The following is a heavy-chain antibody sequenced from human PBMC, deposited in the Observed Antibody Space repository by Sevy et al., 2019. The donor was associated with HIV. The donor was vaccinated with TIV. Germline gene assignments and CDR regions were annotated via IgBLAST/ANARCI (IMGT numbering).Heavy chain of an antibody. D-gene: IGHD3-10*01. J-gene: IGHJ4*02. V-gene: IGHV3-33*01. CDR1: GFNFSIYG. CDR3: VRGRDYGNFDY. CDR2: IYFHGSIK. Sequence: GGSLRLSCEASGFNFSIYGMHWVRQAPGKGLEWVALIYFHGSIKYYVDSVKGRFTISRDNSKNTLYLQMNSLRVEDTAVYYCVRGRDYGNFDYWGQGTLVTVSS.